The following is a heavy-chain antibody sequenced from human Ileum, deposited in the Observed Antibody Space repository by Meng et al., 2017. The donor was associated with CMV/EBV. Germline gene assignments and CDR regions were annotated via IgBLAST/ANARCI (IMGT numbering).Heavy chain of an antibody. V-gene: IGHV3-7*04. J-gene: IGHJ4*02. D-gene: IGHD5-12*01. Sequence: GESLKISCAASGFTFSSYWMSWVRQAPGKGLEWVANIKEDGSEIYYVDSVKGRFIISRDNAKKSLYLQINSLGAEETALYYCARASVATGGGDYWGLGTLVTVSS. CDR2: IKEDGSEI. CDR1: GFTFSSYW. CDR3: ARASVATGGGDY.